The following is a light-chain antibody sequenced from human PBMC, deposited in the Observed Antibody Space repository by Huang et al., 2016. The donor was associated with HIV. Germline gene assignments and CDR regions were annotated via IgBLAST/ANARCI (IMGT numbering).Light chain of an antibody. J-gene: IGKJ2*01. V-gene: IGKV1-33*01. Sequence: DIQITQSPSSLSASVGDRVTITCQASHDIRKYLNWYQQRPGKAPKLLIHDASNLETGVPSRFSGSGSGTDFTFTISSLQPEDIATYYCQQYESLPYTLGQGTNLEIK. CDR1: HDIRKY. CDR2: DAS. CDR3: QQYESLPYT.